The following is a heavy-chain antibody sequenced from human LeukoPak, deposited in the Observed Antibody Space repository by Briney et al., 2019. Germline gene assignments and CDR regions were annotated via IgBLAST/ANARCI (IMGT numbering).Heavy chain of an antibody. J-gene: IGHJ4*02. V-gene: IGHV3-23*01. D-gene: IGHD6-13*01. CDR1: GFTFSSYA. CDR2: ISGSGEST. Sequence: GGSMSLSCAASGFTFSSYAIRWVRQPPGRWLEWVSSISGSGESTYYADSVKGRFTISRDNSKNTLYLQMNSLRAEDTAVYYCAKFGYSSSWSEGYGGQGTLVTVSS. CDR3: AKFGYSSSWSEGY.